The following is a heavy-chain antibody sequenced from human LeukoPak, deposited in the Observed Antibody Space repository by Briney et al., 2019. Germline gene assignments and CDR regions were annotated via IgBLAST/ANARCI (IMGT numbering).Heavy chain of an antibody. V-gene: IGHV1-8*02. CDR3: ARGREMATSIY. Sequence: VASVKVSCKASGYTFTSYYMHWVRQATGQGLEWMGWMNPNSGNTGYAQKFQGRVTMTRNTSISTAYMELSSLRSEDTAVYYCARGREMATSIYWGQGTLVTVSS. CDR1: GYTFTSYY. D-gene: IGHD5-24*01. CDR2: MNPNSGNT. J-gene: IGHJ4*02.